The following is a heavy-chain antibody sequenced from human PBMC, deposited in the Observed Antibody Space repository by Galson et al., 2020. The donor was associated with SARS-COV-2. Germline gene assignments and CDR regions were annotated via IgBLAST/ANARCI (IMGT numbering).Heavy chain of an antibody. CDR1: VGSFSGFS. D-gene: IGHD2-2*01. Sequence: ETPEALSLTCAVYVGSFSGFSWSWVRQSPGKRLEWIGEINHSGRANYNPSPKSRVPISEHTSKNQFSLKVTSVTAAETGVYYCARGRVGVVPAPILGLGPYYDYYAMDVWSQGTTITVSS. V-gene: IGHV4-34*01. CDR2: INHSGRA. CDR3: ARGRVGVVPAPILGLGPYYDYYAMDV. J-gene: IGHJ6*02.